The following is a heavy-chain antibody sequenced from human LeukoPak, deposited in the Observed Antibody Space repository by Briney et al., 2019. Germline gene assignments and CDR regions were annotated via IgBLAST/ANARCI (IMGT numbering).Heavy chain of an antibody. CDR1: GGSFSGYY. V-gene: IGHV4-34*01. CDR3: ASTRYRYGKIDC. Sequence: SETLSLTCAVYGGSFSGYYWSWIRQPPGKGLEWIVEIYHSGSTNYHPSLKSRVTISVDTSNNQFSLKLSSVTAADTAVYYGASTRYRYGKIDCCGQGTLVTVSS. J-gene: IGHJ4*02. CDR2: IYHSGST. D-gene: IGHD5-18*01.